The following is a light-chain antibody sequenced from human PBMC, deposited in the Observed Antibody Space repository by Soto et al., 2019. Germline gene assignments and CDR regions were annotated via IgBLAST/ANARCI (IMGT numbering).Light chain of an antibody. CDR3: QSYDSSLRGV. CDR2: GNT. Sequence: QSVLTQPSSVSGAPGQRVTISCTGGSSNIGAGYDVHWYQQLPGTAPKLLIYGNTNRPSGVPDRFSGSKSGTSASLAITGLQAEDEADYYCQSYDSSLRGVFGGGTKVTVL. J-gene: IGLJ3*02. CDR1: SSNIGAGYD. V-gene: IGLV1-40*01.